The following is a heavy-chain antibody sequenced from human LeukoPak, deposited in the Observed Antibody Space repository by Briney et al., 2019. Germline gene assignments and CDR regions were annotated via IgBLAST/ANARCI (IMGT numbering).Heavy chain of an antibody. J-gene: IGHJ4*02. CDR3: AREWGPAAMAHTLN. V-gene: IGHV3-21*01. CDR2: ISSSSSYM. D-gene: IGHD2-2*01. CDR1: GFTFSSYT. Sequence: PGGSLRLSCVVSGFTFSSYTMNWVRQAPGRGLEWVSSISSSSSYMSYADSVKGRFTISRDNAKNSLYLQMNSLRAEDTAVYYCAREWGPAAMAHTLNWGQGTLVTVSS.